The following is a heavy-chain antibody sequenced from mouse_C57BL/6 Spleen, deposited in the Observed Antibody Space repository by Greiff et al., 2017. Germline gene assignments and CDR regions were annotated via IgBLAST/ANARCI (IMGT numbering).Heavy chain of an antibody. CDR3: ARRSAYGYAMDY. Sequence: VQLQQSGPELVKPGASVKISCKASGYAFSSSWMNWVKQRPGKGLEWIGRIYPGDGDTNYNGKFKGKATLTADKSSSTAYMQLSSLTSEDSAVYFCARRSAYGYAMDYGGQGTSVTVSS. V-gene: IGHV1-82*01. CDR1: GYAFSSSW. J-gene: IGHJ4*01. CDR2: IYPGDGDT. D-gene: IGHD1-1*01.